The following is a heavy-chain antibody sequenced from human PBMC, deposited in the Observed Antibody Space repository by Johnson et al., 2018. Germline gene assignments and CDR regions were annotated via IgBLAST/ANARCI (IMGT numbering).Heavy chain of an antibody. J-gene: IGHJ3*02. V-gene: IGHV3-30-3*01. D-gene: IGHD2-8*01. CDR2: ISSDGSNQ. CDR3: ARDSPLIRGAFDS. CDR1: GFFFSSYA. Sequence: QVQLVESGGGVVQPGRSLRLSCAASGFFFSSYAMHWVRQAPGKGLAWVTVISSDGSNQHYTDSVKGRFTISRDNSKNTLYLQMNSLRAGDTAMYYCARDSPLIRGAFDSWGQGTMVTVSS.